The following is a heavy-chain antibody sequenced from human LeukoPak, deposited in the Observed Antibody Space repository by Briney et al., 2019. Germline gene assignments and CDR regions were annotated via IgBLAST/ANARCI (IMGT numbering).Heavy chain of an antibody. J-gene: IGHJ4*02. CDR2: ISYSGST. Sequence: ASETLPLTCTVSGGSISSGGHYWSWIRQHPGKDLEWIGYISYSGSTYYNPSLKSRVTISVDTSKNQFSLRLSSVTAADTAVYYCARDYALGRPPDYWGQGTLVTVSS. V-gene: IGHV4-31*03. CDR3: ARDYALGRPPDY. D-gene: IGHD3-10*01. CDR1: GGSISSGGHY.